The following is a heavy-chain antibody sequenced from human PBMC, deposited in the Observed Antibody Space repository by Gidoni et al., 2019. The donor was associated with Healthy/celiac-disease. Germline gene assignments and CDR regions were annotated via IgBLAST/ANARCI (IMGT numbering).Heavy chain of an antibody. CDR1: GGTFSRSA. CDR2: IIPIFGTA. D-gene: IGHD5-18*01. J-gene: IGHJ4*02. Sequence: QVQLVQSGAEVKKPGSSVKVSCKDSGGTFSRSAISWVRQAPGQGLEWMGGIIPIFGTANYAQKFQGRVTITADESTSTAYMELSSLRSEDTAVYYCARDSSGTGYSYGFYFDYWGQGTLVTVSS. V-gene: IGHV1-69*01. CDR3: ARDSSGTGYSYGFYFDY.